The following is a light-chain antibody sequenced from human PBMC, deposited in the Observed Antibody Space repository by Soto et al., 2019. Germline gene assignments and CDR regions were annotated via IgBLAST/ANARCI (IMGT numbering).Light chain of an antibody. CDR1: SSDVGTYSY. J-gene: IGLJ1*01. V-gene: IGLV2-11*01. CDR3: CSYAGNNSYV. Sequence: QSVLTQPRSVSGSPGQSVTISCTGTSSDVGTYSYASWYQQHPGTAPKLIIYDVTKRPSGVPYRFSGSKSGNTASLTISGLQAEDEADYHCCSYAGNNSYVFGTGTKVTVL. CDR2: DVT.